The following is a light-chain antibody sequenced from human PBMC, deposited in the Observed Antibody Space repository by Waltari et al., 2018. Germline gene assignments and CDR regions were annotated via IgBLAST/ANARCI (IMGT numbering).Light chain of an antibody. V-gene: IGLV2-11*01. Sequence: QSALTQPRSVSGSPGQSVTISCAGTSGDVGAYNYVSWYQQYPGKAPKVIIYDVNKRPSGVPDRFSGSKSGSTASLTISGLQAGDEADYYCCSYAGSPWVFGGETKLTVL. CDR3: CSYAGSPWV. CDR2: DVN. J-gene: IGLJ3*02. CDR1: SGDVGAYNY.